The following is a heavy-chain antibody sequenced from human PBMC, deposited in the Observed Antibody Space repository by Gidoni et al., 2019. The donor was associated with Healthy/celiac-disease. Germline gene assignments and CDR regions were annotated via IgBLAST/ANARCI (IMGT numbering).Heavy chain of an antibody. CDR1: GFTVSSNY. Sequence: EVQLVESGGGLVQPGGSLRLSCAASGFTVSSNYMSWVRQAPGKGLEWVSVIYSGGSTYYADSVKGRFTISRDNSKNTLYLQMNSRRAEDTAVYYCARDLSYSSRYGMDVWGQGTTVTVSS. V-gene: IGHV3-66*02. CDR3: ARDLSYSSRYGMDV. D-gene: IGHD6-13*01. J-gene: IGHJ6*02. CDR2: IYSGGST.